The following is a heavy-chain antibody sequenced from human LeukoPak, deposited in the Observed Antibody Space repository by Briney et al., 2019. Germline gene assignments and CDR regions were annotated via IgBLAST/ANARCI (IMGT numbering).Heavy chain of an antibody. D-gene: IGHD6-19*01. J-gene: IGHJ4*02. CDR3: VSGIAVQT. Sequence: GEYLKISCKCSGYIFPNYWIALVRQMAGKGLEWMGIIYPGDSNTRYSPSFQGQVTISADKSITTAYLQWSSLKASDTAMYYCVSGIAVQTWGQGTLVTVS. V-gene: IGHV5-51*01. CDR1: GYIFPNYW. CDR2: IYPGDSNT.